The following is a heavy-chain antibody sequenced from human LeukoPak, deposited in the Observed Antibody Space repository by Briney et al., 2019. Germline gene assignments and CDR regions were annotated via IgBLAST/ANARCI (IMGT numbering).Heavy chain of an antibody. CDR3: ITDQGLLREIDY. J-gene: IGHJ4*02. CDR2: IKSKGDGGTT. Sequence: PGGSLRLSCAASGFNFKNAWMGWVRQAPGKGLEWVGRIKSKGDGGTTDYAAPVKGRFTISRDDSKTTLYLQVNSLKTEDTAVYYCITDQGLLREIDYWGQGTLVTVSP. V-gene: IGHV3-15*01. CDR1: GFNFKNAW.